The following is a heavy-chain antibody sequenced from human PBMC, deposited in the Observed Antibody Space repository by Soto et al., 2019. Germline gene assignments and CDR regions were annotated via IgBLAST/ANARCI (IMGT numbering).Heavy chain of an antibody. D-gene: IGHD3-22*01. J-gene: IGHJ4*02. CDR1: GINYNTYA. CDR3: ARAISGYVT. Sequence: QVQLVQSGAEMKKPGASVSLSCKTSGINYNTYAIHWVRQAPGQGLELMGWINTGNGDTRYSQNFQGSVTLTRDTSAITVYMDLYSLKSEDTGVYFCARAISGYVTWGQGTLVTVSS. V-gene: IGHV1-3*04. CDR2: INTGNGDT.